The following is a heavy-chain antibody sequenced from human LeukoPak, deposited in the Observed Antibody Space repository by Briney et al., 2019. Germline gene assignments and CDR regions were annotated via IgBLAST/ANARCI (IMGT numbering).Heavy chain of an antibody. CDR3: AKHLYYDSGAYHTLSSFDY. J-gene: IGHJ4*02. Sequence: GGSLRLSCAASGFTFSNYAMSWVRQAPGKGLEWVSDMCGSGCPTYYADSVKGRFTISRDNSKNTLYVQVNSLRAEDTAVYYCAKHLYYDSGAYHTLSSFDYWGQGTLVTVSS. CDR2: MCGSGCPT. V-gene: IGHV3-23*01. CDR1: GFTFSNYA. D-gene: IGHD3-22*01.